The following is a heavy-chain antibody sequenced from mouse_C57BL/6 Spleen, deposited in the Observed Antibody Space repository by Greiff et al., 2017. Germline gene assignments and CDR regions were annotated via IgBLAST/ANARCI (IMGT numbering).Heavy chain of an antibody. CDR3: ASNWDVSY. CDR1: GFTFSSYA. J-gene: IGHJ2*01. Sequence: EVKLVESGGGLVKPGWSLKLSCAASGFTFSSYAMSWVRQTPEKRLEWVATISDGGSYTYYPDNVKGRFTISRDNAKNNLYLQMSHLKSEDTAMYYCASNWDVSYWGQGTTLTVSS. CDR2: ISDGGSYT. V-gene: IGHV5-4*03. D-gene: IGHD4-1*01.